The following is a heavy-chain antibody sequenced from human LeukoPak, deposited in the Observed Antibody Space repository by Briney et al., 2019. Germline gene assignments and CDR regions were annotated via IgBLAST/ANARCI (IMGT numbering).Heavy chain of an antibody. CDR3: ARGVPYASWSGPHYSDY. V-gene: IGHV3-7*01. CDR2: IKQDGSQK. Sequence: GGSLRLSCAASGFTFSSYGMGWVRQAPGKGLEWVANIKQDGSQKYYVDSVKGRFSISRDNAKNSLYLQMNSLRAEDTAVYYCARGVPYASWSGPHYSDYWGQGTLVTVSS. CDR1: GFTFSSYG. D-gene: IGHD3-3*01. J-gene: IGHJ4*02.